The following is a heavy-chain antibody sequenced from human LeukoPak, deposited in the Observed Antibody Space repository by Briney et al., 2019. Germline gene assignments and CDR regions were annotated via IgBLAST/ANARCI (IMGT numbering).Heavy chain of an antibody. Sequence: PGGSLRLSCAASGFTFSNYGMPWVRQAPGKGLEWVSVIYSGGSTYYADSVKGRFTISRDNSKNTLYLQMNSLRAEDTAVYYCARDSRPRRIWFGESLSYYYYYYGMDVWGQGTTVTVSS. CDR3: ARDSRPRRIWFGESLSYYYYYYGMDV. CDR1: GFTFSNYG. CDR2: IYSGGST. D-gene: IGHD3-10*01. J-gene: IGHJ6*02. V-gene: IGHV3-66*01.